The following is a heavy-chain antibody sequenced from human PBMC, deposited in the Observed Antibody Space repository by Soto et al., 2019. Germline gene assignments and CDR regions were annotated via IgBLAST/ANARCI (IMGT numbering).Heavy chain of an antibody. CDR2: IKPDGSEK. V-gene: IGHV3-7*03. J-gene: IGHJ2*01. D-gene: IGHD4-17*01. CDR3: AEDQDNTDYYWIFDL. Sequence: GESLKISCATSGYTLRSYWMTWVRQAPGKGPEWVANIKPDGSEKQYVDSVKGRFTVSRDNAKKSLDLQMNSLRVEDTAVYYCAEDQDNTDYYWIFDLWGRGTPVTVS. CDR1: GYTLRSYW.